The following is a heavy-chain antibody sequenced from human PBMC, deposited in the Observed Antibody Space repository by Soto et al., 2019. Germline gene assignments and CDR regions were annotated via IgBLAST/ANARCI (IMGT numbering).Heavy chain of an antibody. CDR1: GFTFSTYG. D-gene: IGHD3-3*01. V-gene: IGHV3-23*01. Sequence: EVQLLESGGGFVLPGGSLRLSCAASGFTFSTYGMSWVRQAPGKGLEWVSAIAGPGGGASYADSVQGRFTISRDDSKNKLHLQMNSLRAEDTAVYYCSKEEEYANGYYDSNWSPLSLDSWGQGTLVTVSA. J-gene: IGHJ5*01. CDR3: SKEEEYANGYYDSNWSPLSLDS. CDR2: IAGPGGGA.